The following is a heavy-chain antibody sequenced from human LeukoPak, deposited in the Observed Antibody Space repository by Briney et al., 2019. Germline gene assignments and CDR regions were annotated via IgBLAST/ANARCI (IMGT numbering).Heavy chain of an antibody. Sequence: GGSLRLSCAASGFTFSTTWLHWVRQTPGEGLVWVSRMNSDGSTTNYADSVKGRFTISRDNAKSTLYLQMNNLRVEDTAVYYCATAGNYRFDNWSQGTLVTVSP. CDR1: GFTFSTTW. CDR3: ATAGNYRFDN. J-gene: IGHJ4*02. D-gene: IGHD1-7*01. CDR2: MNSDGSTT. V-gene: IGHV3-74*01.